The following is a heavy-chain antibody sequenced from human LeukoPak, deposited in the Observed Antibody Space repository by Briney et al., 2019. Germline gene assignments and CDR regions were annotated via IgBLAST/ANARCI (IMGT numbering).Heavy chain of an antibody. CDR1: GFTFSSHG. V-gene: IGHV3-30*03. CDR3: ARVGAYYFDY. J-gene: IGHJ4*02. D-gene: IGHD4-17*01. CDR2: TSNDGSTK. Sequence: GGSLRLSCAASGFTFSSHGMHWVRQAPGKGLEWVAVTSNDGSTKYYADSAKGRFNISRDNAKNSLYLQMNSLRAEDTAVYYCARVGAYYFDYWGQGTLVTVSS.